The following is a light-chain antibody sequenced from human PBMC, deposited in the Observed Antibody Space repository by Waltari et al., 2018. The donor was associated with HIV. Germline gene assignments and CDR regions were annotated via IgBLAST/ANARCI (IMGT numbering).Light chain of an antibody. CDR2: GTS. CDR1: KSISPY. V-gene: IGKV1-39*01. J-gene: IGKJ4*01. CDR3: LQGYSTPMT. Sequence: DIQITQSPSSLSASVGDTVRIPSRASKSISPYLSWYQQKPGTAPKLLIYGTSSLQSGVPSRFGGSGSGTHFTLSISKLQPEDFATYYCLQGYSTPMTFGGGTKVEIK.